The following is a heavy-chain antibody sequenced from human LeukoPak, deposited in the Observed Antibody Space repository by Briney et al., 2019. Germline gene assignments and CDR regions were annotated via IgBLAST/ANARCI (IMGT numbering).Heavy chain of an antibody. CDR1: GGSISSHY. CDR2: IYYSGST. D-gene: IGHD6-13*01. V-gene: IGHV4-59*11. Sequence: SETLSLTCTVSGGSISSHYWGWIRQPPGKGLEWIGYIYYSGSTNYNPSLKSRVTISVDTSKNQFSLKLSSVTAADTAVYYCARVLGDSSSWYTYYYMDVWGKGTTVTVSS. J-gene: IGHJ6*03. CDR3: ARVLGDSSSWYTYYYMDV.